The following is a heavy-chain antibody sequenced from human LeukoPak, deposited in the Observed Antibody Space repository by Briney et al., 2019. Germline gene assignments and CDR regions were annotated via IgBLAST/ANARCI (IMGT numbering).Heavy chain of an antibody. V-gene: IGHV4-30-4*08. D-gene: IGHD3-10*01. CDR1: GGSISSGDYD. J-gene: IGHJ4*02. CDR2: IYYSGST. CDR3: ARANHYGYYFDY. Sequence: SETLSLTCTVSGGSISSGDYDWSWIRQPPGKGLEWIGYIYYSGSTYYNPSLKSRVTISVDTSKNQFSLKLSSVTAADTAVYYCARANHYGYYFDYWGQGTLVTVSS.